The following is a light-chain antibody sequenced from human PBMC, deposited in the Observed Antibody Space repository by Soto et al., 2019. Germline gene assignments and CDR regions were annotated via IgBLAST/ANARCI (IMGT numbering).Light chain of an antibody. CDR3: QQYGSSPFT. Sequence: ESVLTQSPGTLSLSPGERATLSCRASQSVSSSYSAWYQQKPGQAPRLLIYGASSRATGIPDRFSGSGSGTDVTLTISRLEPEDCAVYYCQQYGSSPFTFGPGTKVDIK. V-gene: IGKV3-20*01. CDR2: GAS. CDR1: QSVSSSY. J-gene: IGKJ3*01.